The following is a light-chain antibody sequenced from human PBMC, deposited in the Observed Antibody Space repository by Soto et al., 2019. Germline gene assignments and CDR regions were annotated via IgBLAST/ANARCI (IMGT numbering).Light chain of an antibody. Sequence: QLVLTQSPSASASLGASVKLTCTLSSGHSSNAIAWHQQQPEKGPRYLMKLNSDGSHSKGDGIPDRFSGSSSGAGRYLTISSLQSEDEADYYCQTWGTGIVVFGGGTQLTVL. V-gene: IGLV4-69*01. CDR1: SGHSSNA. CDR2: LNSDGSH. CDR3: QTWGTGIVV. J-gene: IGLJ2*01.